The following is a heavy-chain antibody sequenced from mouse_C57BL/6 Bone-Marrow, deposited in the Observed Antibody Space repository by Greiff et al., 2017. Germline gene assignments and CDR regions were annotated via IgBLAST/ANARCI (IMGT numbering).Heavy chain of an antibody. Sequence: VQLQRPGAGLVGPGSSVKLSCKASAYPFPSSWMHWVKQRPIQGLEWIGNIDPSDSEPPYNQKFKDKATLTVDKSSSTAYMQLSSLTSEDSAVYYCARGWVWFAYWGQGTLVTVSA. V-gene: IGHV1-52*01. CDR2: IDPSDSEP. J-gene: IGHJ3*01. CDR1: AYPFPSSW. CDR3: ARGWVWFAY. D-gene: IGHD1-1*02.